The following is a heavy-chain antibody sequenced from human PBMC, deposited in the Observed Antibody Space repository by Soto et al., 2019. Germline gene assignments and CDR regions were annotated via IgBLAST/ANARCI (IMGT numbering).Heavy chain of an antibody. V-gene: IGHV4-61*01. CDR1: GGSVSSGSYY. CDR3: ASYGDYAFVY. Sequence: QVQLQESGPGLVKPSETLSLTCTVSGGSVSSGSYYWSWIRQPPGKGLEWIGYIYYSGSTNYNPSLKSRVAITVDTSKNQFSLKLSSVTAADTAVYYCASYGDYAFVYWGQGTLVTVSS. J-gene: IGHJ4*02. CDR2: IYYSGST. D-gene: IGHD4-17*01.